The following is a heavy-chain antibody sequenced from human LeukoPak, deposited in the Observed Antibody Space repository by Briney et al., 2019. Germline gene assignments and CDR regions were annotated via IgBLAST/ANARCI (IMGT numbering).Heavy chain of an antibody. V-gene: IGHV4-61*02. CDR1: LGSTHSGTYY. CDR2: IYTRGST. CDR3: ARVGSSSWYNYYYYYMDV. D-gene: IGHD6-13*01. J-gene: IGHJ6*03. Sequence: SEPLSHTSTAPLGSTHSGTYYTSSIRPPARKGLEWNGRIYTRGSTNYNPSRKTRVPISEDTSKNPFSIKLSSETASATAVYCCARVGSSSWYNYYYYYMDVWGKGTTVTVSS.